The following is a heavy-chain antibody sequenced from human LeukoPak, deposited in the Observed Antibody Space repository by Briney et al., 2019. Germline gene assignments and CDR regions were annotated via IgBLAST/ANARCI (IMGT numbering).Heavy chain of an antibody. D-gene: IGHD3-22*01. Sequence: PGGSLRLSCAASGFTFSSYGMHWVRQAPGKGLEWVAVISYDGSNKYYADSVKGRFTISRDTSKNMVYLQMNSLRAEETAVYYCARDLGGYGYYGMDVRGQGTTVTVSS. J-gene: IGHJ6*02. V-gene: IGHV3-30*03. CDR1: GFTFSSYG. CDR3: ARDLGGYGYYGMDV. CDR2: ISYDGSNK.